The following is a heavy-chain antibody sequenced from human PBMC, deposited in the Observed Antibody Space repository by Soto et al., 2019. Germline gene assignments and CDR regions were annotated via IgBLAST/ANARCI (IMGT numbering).Heavy chain of an antibody. CDR3: AKLRGGWATGQRAFDF. CDR2: ISTTGGTT. J-gene: IGHJ3*01. Sequence: EVQLLESGGGLVQPGGSLRLSCAASGFTFSSYAINWVRQAPGKGLEWVSVISTTGGTTYYADSVKGRFTISRDNSKSTLYLQMDTLRAEDTAVYDCAKLRGGWATGQRAFDFWGQGTMVTVSS. CDR1: GFTFSSYA. V-gene: IGHV3-23*01. D-gene: IGHD5-12*01.